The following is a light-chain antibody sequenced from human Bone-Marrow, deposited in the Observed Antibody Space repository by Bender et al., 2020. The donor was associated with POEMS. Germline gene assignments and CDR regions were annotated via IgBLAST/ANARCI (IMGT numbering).Light chain of an antibody. Sequence: SYVLTQPPSVSVAPGQTARITCGGNNIGSKSVHWYQQKPGQAPVLVVYDDSDRPSGIPERFSGSNSGNTATLTISGTQVMDEADYYCQVWDTNTALFGGGTKLTVL. J-gene: IGLJ2*01. CDR3: QVWDTNTAL. CDR2: DDS. V-gene: IGLV3-21*02. CDR1: NIGSKS.